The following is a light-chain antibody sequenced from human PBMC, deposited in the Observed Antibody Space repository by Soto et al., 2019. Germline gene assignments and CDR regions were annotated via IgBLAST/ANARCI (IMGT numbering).Light chain of an antibody. CDR1: QSVSSRF. Sequence: EIVLTQSPGTLSLSPGERATLSCRASQSVSSRFLAWYQQKPGQAPKVLIYGASTRATGIPDRFSGSGSGTEFPLTISRLGAEDFGGYYCQQYESSRTFGQGTKVEMK. CDR3: QQYESSRT. J-gene: IGKJ1*01. V-gene: IGKV3-20*01. CDR2: GAS.